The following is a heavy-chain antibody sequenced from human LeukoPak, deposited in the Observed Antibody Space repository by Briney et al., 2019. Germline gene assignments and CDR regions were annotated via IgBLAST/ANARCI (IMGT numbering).Heavy chain of an antibody. CDR3: ARLLVYNSGGEAFDH. CDR1: GLTFGSYG. D-gene: IGHD1-20*01. V-gene: IGHV3-7*01. J-gene: IGHJ4*02. Sequence: PGGSLRLSCAASGLTFGSYGMGWVRQAPGKGLEWVANIKQDGSEKYYVDSVKGRFTISRDNAKNSLYLQMNSLRAEDTAVYYCARLLVYNSGGEAFDHWGQGTLVTVSS. CDR2: IKQDGSEK.